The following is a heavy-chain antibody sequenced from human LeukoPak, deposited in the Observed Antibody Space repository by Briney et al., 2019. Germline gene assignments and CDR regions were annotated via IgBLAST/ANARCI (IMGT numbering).Heavy chain of an antibody. Sequence: SVAESSRASGYTFASYLGNWLRQATGKGLEWMGWMNPNSGNSGYAQKFQGRVTMTRNTSISTAYMELSSLRSEDTAVYYCARGVAAVAGRPWGQGTLVTVSS. D-gene: IGHD6-19*01. J-gene: IGHJ5*02. CDR2: MNPNSGNS. V-gene: IGHV1-8*01. CDR3: ARGVAAVAGRP. CDR1: GYTFASYL.